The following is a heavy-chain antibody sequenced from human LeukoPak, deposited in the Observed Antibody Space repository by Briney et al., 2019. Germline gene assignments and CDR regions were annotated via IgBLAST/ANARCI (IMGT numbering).Heavy chain of an antibody. D-gene: IGHD1-7*01. Sequence: GGSLRLSCAASGFTFSSYDMGWVRQAPGQGLEWVSAISSSGASTYYADSVKGRFTISRDNSKNTLYLQMNSLRAEDTAVYYCAKRTSENYYFDYWGQGTLVTVSS. CDR3: AKRTSENYYFDY. CDR1: GFTFSSYD. CDR2: ISSSGAST. V-gene: IGHV3-23*01. J-gene: IGHJ4*02.